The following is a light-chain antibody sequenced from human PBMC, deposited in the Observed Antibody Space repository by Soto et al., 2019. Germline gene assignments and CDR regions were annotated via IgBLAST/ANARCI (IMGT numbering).Light chain of an antibody. CDR3: TSYAGSNKI. CDR1: SSDVGGYDY. Sequence: QSALTQPPSASGSPGQSVTISCTGTSSDVGGYDYVSWYQQYPGKAPELIIYEVTKRPSGVPDRFSGSKSGNTASLTVSGLQAEVEADYYCTSYAGSNKIFGGGTKLTVL. CDR2: EVT. J-gene: IGLJ2*01. V-gene: IGLV2-8*01.